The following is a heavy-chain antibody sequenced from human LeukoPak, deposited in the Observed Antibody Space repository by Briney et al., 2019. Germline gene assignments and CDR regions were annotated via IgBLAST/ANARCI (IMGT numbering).Heavy chain of an antibody. CDR2: INPNSGGT. J-gene: IGHJ4*02. Sequence: GASVKVSCKASGYTFTGYYMHWVRQAPGQGLEWMGWINPNSGGTNYAQKFQGRVTMTRDTSISTAYMELSRLRSDDTAVYYCARENIEQWPAFDYWGQGTPVTVSS. D-gene: IGHD1/OR15-1a*01. CDR1: GYTFTGYY. V-gene: IGHV1-2*02. CDR3: ARENIEQWPAFDY.